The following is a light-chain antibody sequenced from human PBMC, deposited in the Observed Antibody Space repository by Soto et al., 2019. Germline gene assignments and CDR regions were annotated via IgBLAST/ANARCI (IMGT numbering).Light chain of an antibody. Sequence: SVLPKPPSASGSPGQSVTISCTGTSSDVGGYNYVSWYQQHPGKAPKLMIYEVSKRPSGVPDRFSGSKSGNTASLTVSGLQAEDEADYYCSSYAGSNVVFGGGTKVTVL. V-gene: IGLV2-8*01. CDR1: SSDVGGYNY. J-gene: IGLJ2*01. CDR2: EVS. CDR3: SSYAGSNVV.